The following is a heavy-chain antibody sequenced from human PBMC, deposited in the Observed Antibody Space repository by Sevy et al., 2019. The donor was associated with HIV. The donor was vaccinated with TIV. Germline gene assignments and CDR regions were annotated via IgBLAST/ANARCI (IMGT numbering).Heavy chain of an antibody. Sequence: SETLSLTCTVSGGSISSYYWSWIRQPPGKGLEWIGNIYYSGSTNYNPSLKSRVTISVDTSKNQFSLKLSSVTAADTAVYYCARDNNYGSGSYYRGNWFDPWGQGTLVTVSS. CDR3: ARDNNYGSGSYYRGNWFDP. J-gene: IGHJ5*02. CDR1: GGSISSYY. V-gene: IGHV4-59*01. D-gene: IGHD3-10*01. CDR2: IYYSGST.